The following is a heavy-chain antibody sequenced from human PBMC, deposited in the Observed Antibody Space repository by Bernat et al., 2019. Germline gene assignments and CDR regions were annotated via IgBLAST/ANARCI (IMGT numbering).Heavy chain of an antibody. V-gene: IGHV3-23*04. CDR3: AQGLYYDFWSGYDAFDI. CDR1: GFTFSSYA. D-gene: IGHD3-3*01. J-gene: IGHJ3*02. Sequence: EVQLVESGGGLVQPGGSLRLSCAASGFTFSSYAMSWVRQAPGKGLEGVSAISGSGGSTYYADSVKGRFTISRDNSKNTLYLQMNSLRAEDTAVYYCAQGLYYDFWSGYDAFDIWGQGTMVTVSS. CDR2: ISGSGGST.